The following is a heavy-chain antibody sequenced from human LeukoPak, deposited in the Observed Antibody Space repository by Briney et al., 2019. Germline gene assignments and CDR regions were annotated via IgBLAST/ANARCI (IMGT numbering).Heavy chain of an antibody. CDR1: GFTFSSYW. CDR2: ISSSSSYI. CDR3: ARGGDYWEAAFDI. J-gene: IGHJ3*02. Sequence: GGSLRLSCAASGFTFSSYWMSWVRQAPGKGLEWVSSISSSSSYIYYADSVKGRFTISRDNAKNSLYLQMNSLRAEDTAVYYCARGGDYWEAAFDIWGQGTMVTVSS. D-gene: IGHD2-21*02. V-gene: IGHV3-21*01.